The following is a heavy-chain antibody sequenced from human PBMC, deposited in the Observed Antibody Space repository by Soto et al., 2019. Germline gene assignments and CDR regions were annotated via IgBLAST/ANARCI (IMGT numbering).Heavy chain of an antibody. CDR3: ARSHLNSGSYYWDFDY. CDR1: GGTFSSYA. Sequence: GASVKVSCKASGGTFSSYAISWVRQAPGQGLEWMGGIIPIFGTASYAQKFQGRVTITADESTSTAYMELSSLRSEDTAVYYCARSHLNSGSYYWDFDYWGQGTLVTVSS. D-gene: IGHD1-26*01. CDR2: IIPIFGTA. V-gene: IGHV1-69*13. J-gene: IGHJ4*02.